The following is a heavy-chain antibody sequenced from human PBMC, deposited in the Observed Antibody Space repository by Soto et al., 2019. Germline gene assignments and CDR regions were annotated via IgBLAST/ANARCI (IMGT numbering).Heavy chain of an antibody. Sequence: QVQLQQWGAGLLKPSETLSLTCAVYGGFVSSGSYYWSWIRQPPGKGLEWIGEMSHSGGTHFNPSRKSRVPISVDTSKHAFALKMSSVTAADTALYYCARVGRGTATTVVDAFDIWGPGTMVTVSS. D-gene: IGHD1-1*01. CDR3: ARVGRGTATTVVDAFDI. V-gene: IGHV4-34*01. CDR1: GGFVSSGSYY. J-gene: IGHJ3*02. CDR2: MSHSGGT.